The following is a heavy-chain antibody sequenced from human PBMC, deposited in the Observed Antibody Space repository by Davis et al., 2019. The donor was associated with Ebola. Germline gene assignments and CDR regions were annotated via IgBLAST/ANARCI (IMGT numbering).Heavy chain of an antibody. CDR1: GYTFTSYY. CDR3: SSPHYDSSGYYFDY. J-gene: IGHJ4*02. V-gene: IGHV1-46*01. Sequence: ASVKVSCKASGYTFTSYYMHWVRQAPGQGLEWMGIINPSGGSTSYAQKFQGRVTITADKSTSTAYMELSSLRSEDTAVYYCSSPHYDSSGYYFDYWGQGTLVTVSS. D-gene: IGHD3-22*01. CDR2: INPSGGST.